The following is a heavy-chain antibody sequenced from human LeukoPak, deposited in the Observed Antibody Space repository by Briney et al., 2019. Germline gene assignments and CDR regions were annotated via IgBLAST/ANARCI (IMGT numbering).Heavy chain of an antibody. D-gene: IGHD6-13*01. Sequence: GGSLRLSCSGPGFTFRGYALYWVRGAPGGRWEYVSDIKSNRDRTFYADSVKGRFTISRDNSKNTLYLQMTSLRVEDTAVFYCVKVASSPGPFDYWGQGTLVTVSS. J-gene: IGHJ4*02. CDR3: VKVASSPGPFDY. CDR2: IKSNRDRT. V-gene: IGHV3-64D*06. CDR1: GFTFRGYA.